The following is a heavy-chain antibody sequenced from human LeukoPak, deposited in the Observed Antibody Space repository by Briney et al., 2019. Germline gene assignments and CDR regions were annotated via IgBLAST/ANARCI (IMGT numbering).Heavy chain of an antibody. CDR2: IGTASDT. V-gene: IGHV3-13*01. J-gene: IGHJ6*03. D-gene: IGHD1-1*01. Sequence: GGSLTLSCAASGFTFSSIDMHWVRQPTGHGLEWVSTIGTASDTYYPGSVEGRLTLSRDNAKNSLYLQMNSLTAGDTAVYYCARGPPRGKYYYMDVWGKGTTVTVSS. CDR3: ARGPPRGKYYYMDV. CDR1: GFTFSSID.